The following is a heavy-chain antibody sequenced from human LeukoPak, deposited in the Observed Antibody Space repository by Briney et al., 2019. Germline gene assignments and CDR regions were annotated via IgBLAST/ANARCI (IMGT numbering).Heavy chain of an antibody. D-gene: IGHD3-22*01. Sequence: GGSLRLSCAASGFTFSSYAMSWVRQAPGKGLEWVSAISGSGGSTYYADSVKGRFTISRDNSKNTLYLQMSSLRAEDTAVYYCAKSYYYDSSGYYYGDYWGQGTLVTVSS. CDR1: GFTFSSYA. V-gene: IGHV3-23*01. J-gene: IGHJ4*02. CDR3: AKSYYYDSSGYYYGDY. CDR2: ISGSGGST.